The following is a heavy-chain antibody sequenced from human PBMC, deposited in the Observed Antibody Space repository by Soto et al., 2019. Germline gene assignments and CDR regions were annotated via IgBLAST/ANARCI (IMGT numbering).Heavy chain of an antibody. CDR1: GFTFSSYS. V-gene: IGHV3-21*01. CDR3: ALNRGYSYGWGGYYFDY. J-gene: IGHJ4*02. Sequence: EVQLVESGGGLVKPGGSLRLSCAASGFTFSSYSMNWVRQAPGKGLEWVSSISSSSSYIYYADSVKGRFTISRDNAKNSLYLQMNSLRAEDTAVYYCALNRGYSYGWGGYYFDYWGQGTLVTVSS. CDR2: ISSSSSYI. D-gene: IGHD5-18*01.